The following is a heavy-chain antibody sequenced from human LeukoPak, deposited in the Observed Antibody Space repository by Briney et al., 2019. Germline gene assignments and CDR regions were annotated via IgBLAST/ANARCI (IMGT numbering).Heavy chain of an antibody. Sequence: RASVKVSCKASGYTFTGYYMHWVRQAPGQGLEWMGWINPNSGGTNYAQKFQGRVTMTRDTSISTAYMELSRLRSDDTAVYYCARAGAYDSSGYYRTYYYYYMDVWGKGTTVTVSS. V-gene: IGHV1-2*02. CDR2: INPNSGGT. J-gene: IGHJ6*03. CDR3: ARAGAYDSSGYYRTYYYYYMDV. D-gene: IGHD3-22*01. CDR1: GYTFTGYY.